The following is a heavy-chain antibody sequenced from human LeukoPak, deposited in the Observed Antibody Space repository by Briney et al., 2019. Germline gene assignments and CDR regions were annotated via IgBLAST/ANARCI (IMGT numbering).Heavy chain of an antibody. Sequence: GASVKVSCKASGGTFSSYAISWVRQAPGQGLEWMGGIIPIFGTANYAQKFQGRVTITTDESTSTAYMELSSLRSDDTAVYYCARRSTLYSSGRFYFDYWGQGTLVTVSS. CDR2: IIPIFGTA. V-gene: IGHV1-69*05. J-gene: IGHJ4*02. CDR1: GGTFSSYA. D-gene: IGHD6-19*01. CDR3: ARRSTLYSSGRFYFDY.